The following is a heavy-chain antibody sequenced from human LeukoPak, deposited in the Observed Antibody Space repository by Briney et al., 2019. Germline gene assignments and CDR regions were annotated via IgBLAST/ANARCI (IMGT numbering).Heavy chain of an antibody. CDR2: IYHSGST. V-gene: IGHV4-38-2*02. Sequence: SETLSLTCTVSGYSISSGYYWGWIRQPPGKGLEWIGSIYHSGSTYYNPSLKSRVTISVDTSKNQFSLKLSSVTAADTAVYYCARDEAGGYYYYGMDVWGQGTTVTVSS. CDR3: ARDEAGGYYYYGMDV. J-gene: IGHJ6*02. D-gene: IGHD1-14*01. CDR1: GYSISSGYY.